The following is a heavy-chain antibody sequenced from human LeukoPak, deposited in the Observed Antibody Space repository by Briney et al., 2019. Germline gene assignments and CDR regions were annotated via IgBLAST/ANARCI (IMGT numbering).Heavy chain of an antibody. CDR2: IDNGGSDT. D-gene: IGHD6-13*01. Sequence: GGSLRLSCAASGFTFSNYWMHWVRQAPGKGLVWVSRIDNGGSDTSHADSVKGRFTISRDNAKKSVYLQMDSLRAEDTAVYYCARVGRAMTAAGFGAFDIWGQGTMVIVSP. V-gene: IGHV3-74*01. CDR1: GFTFSNYW. CDR3: ARVGRAMTAAGFGAFDI. J-gene: IGHJ3*02.